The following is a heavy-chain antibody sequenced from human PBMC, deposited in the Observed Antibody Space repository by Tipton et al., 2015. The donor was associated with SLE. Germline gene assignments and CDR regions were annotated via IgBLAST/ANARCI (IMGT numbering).Heavy chain of an antibody. J-gene: IGHJ4*02. V-gene: IGHV3-7*04. D-gene: IGHD1-26*01. Sequence: SLRLSCAASGFTFSSYWMSWVRQAPGKGLEWVANIKQDGSEKYYADSVKGRFTISRDNSKNTLYLQMNSLRAEDTAVYYCARGQGPLPYWGQGTLVTVSS. CDR1: GFTFSSYW. CDR2: IKQDGSEK. CDR3: ARGQGPLPY.